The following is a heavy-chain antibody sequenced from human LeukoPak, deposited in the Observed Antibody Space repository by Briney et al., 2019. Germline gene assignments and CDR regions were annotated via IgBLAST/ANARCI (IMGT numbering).Heavy chain of an antibody. CDR2: INPNSGGT. CDR1: GYTFTGYY. J-gene: IGHJ3*02. Sequence: ASVKVSCKASGYTFTGYYMHWVRQAPGQGLEWMGWINPNSGGTNYAQKFQGRVTMTRDTSISTAYMELSRLRSDDTAMYYCARPPDYGGNSDDAFDIWGQGTMVTVSS. D-gene: IGHD4-23*01. CDR3: ARPPDYGGNSDDAFDI. V-gene: IGHV1-2*02.